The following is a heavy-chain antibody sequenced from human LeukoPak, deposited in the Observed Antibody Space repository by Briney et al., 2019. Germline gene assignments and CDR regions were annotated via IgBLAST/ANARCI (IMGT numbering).Heavy chain of an antibody. CDR2: ISYDGSNK. CDR3: ARDGGKAAAGTFDY. J-gene: IGHJ4*02. D-gene: IGHD6-13*01. CDR1: GFTFSSYA. V-gene: IGHV3-30-3*01. Sequence: PGRSLRLSCAASGFTFSSYAMHWVRQAPGKGLEWVAVISYDGSNKYYADSVKGRFTISRDNSKNTLYLQMNSLRAEDTAVYYCARDGGKAAAGTFDYWGQGTLVTVSS.